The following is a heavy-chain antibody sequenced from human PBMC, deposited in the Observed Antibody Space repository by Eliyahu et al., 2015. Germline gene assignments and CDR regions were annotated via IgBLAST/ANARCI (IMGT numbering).Heavy chain of an antibody. CDR2: IIPLFGRA. J-gene: IGHJ5*02. V-gene: IGHV1-69*01. CDR3: ALEGGSSGPRWFDP. D-gene: IGHD6-19*01. CDR1: GGTFGRHT. Sequence: QVQLVQSGAEVKKPGSSVKVSCXASGGTFGRHTXSWVRQAPGQGLEWVGGIIPLFGRANYAQKLQGRVTIIADESTNTAYMEVSSLRSEDTAVYYCALEGGSSGPRWFDPWGQGTLVTVSS.